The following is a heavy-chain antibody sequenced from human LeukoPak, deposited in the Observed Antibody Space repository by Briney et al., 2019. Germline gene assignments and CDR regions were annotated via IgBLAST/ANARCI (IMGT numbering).Heavy chain of an antibody. Sequence: SETLSLTCAVYGGSFSGYYWSWIRQPPGKGLEWIGEISHSGSTNCNPSLKSRVTISVDTSKNQFSLKLSSVTAADTAVYYCARERVYYDFWSGYSTKYYFDYWGQGTLVTVSS. CDR1: GGSFSGYY. CDR3: ARERVYYDFWSGYSTKYYFDY. V-gene: IGHV4-34*01. D-gene: IGHD3-3*01. CDR2: ISHSGST. J-gene: IGHJ4*02.